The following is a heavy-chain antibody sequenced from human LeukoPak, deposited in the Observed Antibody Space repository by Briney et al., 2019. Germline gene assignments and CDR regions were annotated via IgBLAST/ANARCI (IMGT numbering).Heavy chain of an antibody. CDR3: ARDYDSSGYSGAPIDY. J-gene: IGHJ4*02. D-gene: IGHD3-22*01. Sequence: ASVKVSCKASGYTFTSYGISWVRQAPGQGLEWMGWISAYNGNTNYAQKLQGRVTMTTDTSTSTAYMELRSLRSDDTAVYYCARDYDSSGYSGAPIDYWGQGALVTVSS. CDR1: GYTFTSYG. V-gene: IGHV1-18*01. CDR2: ISAYNGNT.